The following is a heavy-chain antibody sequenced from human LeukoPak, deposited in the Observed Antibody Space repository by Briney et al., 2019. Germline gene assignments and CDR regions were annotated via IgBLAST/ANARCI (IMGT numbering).Heavy chain of an antibody. CDR3: ARDLEGRSSWTPHYYYGMDV. D-gene: IGHD6-13*01. J-gene: IGHJ6*02. Sequence: ASVKVSCKASGYTFTGYYMHWVRQAPGQGLEWMGWINPNSGGTNYAQKFQGRVTMTRDTSISTAYMELSRLRSDDTAVYYCARDLEGRSSWTPHYYYGMDVWGQGTTVTVSS. V-gene: IGHV1-2*02. CDR1: GYTFTGYY. CDR2: INPNSGGT.